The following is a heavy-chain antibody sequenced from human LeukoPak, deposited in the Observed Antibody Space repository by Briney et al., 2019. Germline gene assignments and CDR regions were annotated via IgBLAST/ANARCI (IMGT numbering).Heavy chain of an antibody. J-gene: IGHJ4*02. V-gene: IGHV3-23*01. CDR3: AQSLGLDGEAN. D-gene: IGHD2-21*01. Sequence: GGSLRLSCAASGFTFNNYAMNWVRQAPGKGLEWVSVISGSGGTTYYADSVKGRFTISRDSSKNTLYLQMNSLRAEDTAVYYCAQSLGLDGEANWGQGTLVTVSS. CDR1: GFTFNNYA. CDR2: ISGSGGTT.